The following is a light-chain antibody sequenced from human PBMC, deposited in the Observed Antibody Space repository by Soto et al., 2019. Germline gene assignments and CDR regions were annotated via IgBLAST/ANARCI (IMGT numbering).Light chain of an antibody. J-gene: IGKJ1*01. V-gene: IGKV3-20*01. CDR3: GQFVSSPPRT. CDR1: QSVSNNY. CDR2: GVS. Sequence: EIVLTQSPGILSLSPGERATLSCRASQSVSNNYLAWYQQKPGQAPRLLIYGVSNRATGIPDRFSGSGSGTDFILTISRLEPEDFALYYCGQFVSSPPRTFGQGTKVDIK.